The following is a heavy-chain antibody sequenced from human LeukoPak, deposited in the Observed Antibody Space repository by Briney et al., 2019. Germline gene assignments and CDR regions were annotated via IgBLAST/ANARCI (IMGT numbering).Heavy chain of an antibody. V-gene: IGHV1-18*04. Sequence: GASVKVSCKTSGYMLISYDISWVRQAPGQGLEWMGWISVYYGNTIYGQNFQDRITMTADTSTSTVYLEMRSLGSDDTAVYYCARGHTAMASNWFDPWGQGTLVTVSS. D-gene: IGHD5-18*01. CDR2: ISVYYGNT. J-gene: IGHJ5*02. CDR3: ARGHTAMASNWFDP. CDR1: GYMLISYD.